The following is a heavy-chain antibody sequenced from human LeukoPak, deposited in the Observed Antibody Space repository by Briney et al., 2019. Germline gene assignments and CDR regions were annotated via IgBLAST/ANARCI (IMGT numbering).Heavy chain of an antibody. D-gene: IGHD3-16*02. V-gene: IGHV4-34*01. CDR2: INHSGSI. Sequence: SETLSLTCAVYGGSFSGYYWSWVRQPPGKGLEWIGEINHSGSINYNPSLKSRVTISVDTSKNQFSLKLSSVTAADTAVYYCARPFYDYIWGSYRYGAFDIWGQGTMVTVSS. CDR3: ARPFYDYIWGSYRYGAFDI. CDR1: GGSFSGYY. J-gene: IGHJ3*02.